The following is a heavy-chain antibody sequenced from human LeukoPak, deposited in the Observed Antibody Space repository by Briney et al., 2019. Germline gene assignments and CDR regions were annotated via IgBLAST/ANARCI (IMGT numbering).Heavy chain of an antibody. D-gene: IGHD5-18*01. CDR3: ARGRGYSYGHDVGY. Sequence: GASVTVSCEASGGTFSSYAISWVRQTPGQGLEWMGGVIPIFGTANYAQKSQGRVTITTAEATSTAYLELSRLRSEDTAVYYCARGRGYSYGHDVGYWGQGTLVTVSS. V-gene: IGHV1-69*05. CDR2: VIPIFGTA. CDR1: GGTFSSYA. J-gene: IGHJ4*02.